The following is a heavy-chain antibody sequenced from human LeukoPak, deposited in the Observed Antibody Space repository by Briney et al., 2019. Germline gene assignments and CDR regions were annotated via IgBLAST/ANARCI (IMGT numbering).Heavy chain of an antibody. J-gene: IGHJ4*02. CDR2: IWYDGSNK. Sequence: GGSLRLSCAASGFTFSSYGMHWVRQAPGKGLEWVAVIWYDGSNKYYADSVKGRFTISRDNSKNTLYLQMNSLRAEDTAVYYCARGIHYDSSGSLFDYWGQGTLVTVSS. V-gene: IGHV3-33*01. CDR3: ARGIHYDSSGSLFDY. D-gene: IGHD3-22*01. CDR1: GFTFSSYG.